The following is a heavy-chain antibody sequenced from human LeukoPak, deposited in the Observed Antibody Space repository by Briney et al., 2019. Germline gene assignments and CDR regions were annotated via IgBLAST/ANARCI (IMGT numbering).Heavy chain of an antibody. CDR2: IIPILGIA. CDR1: GGTFSSYA. CDR3: AEQWLASQFQH. D-gene: IGHD6-19*01. J-gene: IGHJ1*01. Sequence: SVKVSCKASGGTFSSYAISWVRQAPGQGLEWMGRIIPILGIANYAQKFQGRVTITADKSTSTAYMELSSLRSEDTAVYYSAEQWLASQFQHWGQGTLVTVSS. V-gene: IGHV1-69*04.